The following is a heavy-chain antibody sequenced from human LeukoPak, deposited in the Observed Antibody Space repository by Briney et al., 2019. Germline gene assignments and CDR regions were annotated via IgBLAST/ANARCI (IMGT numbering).Heavy chain of an antibody. CDR1: GFTFSSYG. Sequence: PGGSLRLSCAASGFTFSSYGMHWVRQAPGKGLEWVAFIRYDGSNKYFADSVTGRFTISRDNSKNTLYLQMNSLRPEDTAVYYCAKDPLGLRLIGSGYFDYWGQGTLVTVSS. CDR3: AKDPLGLRLIGSGYFDY. J-gene: IGHJ4*02. D-gene: IGHD5-12*01. V-gene: IGHV3-30*02. CDR2: IRYDGSNK.